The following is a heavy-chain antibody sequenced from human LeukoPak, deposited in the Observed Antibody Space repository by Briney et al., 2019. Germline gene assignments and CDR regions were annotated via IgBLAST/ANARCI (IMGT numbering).Heavy chain of an antibody. CDR3: TTHCSSTSCLGP. D-gene: IGHD2-2*01. CDR1: GFTFSGSA. CDR2: IRSKANSYAT. J-gene: IGHJ5*02. V-gene: IGHV3-73*01. Sequence: GGSLRLSCAASGFTFSGSAMHWLRQASGKGLEWVGRIRSKANSYATAYAASVKGRFTISRDDSKNTAYLQMNSLKTEDTAVYYCTTHCSSTSCLGPWGQGTLVTVSS.